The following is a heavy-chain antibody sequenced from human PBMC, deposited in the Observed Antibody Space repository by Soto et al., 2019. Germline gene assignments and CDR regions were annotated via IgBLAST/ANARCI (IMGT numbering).Heavy chain of an antibody. CDR2: INAGNGNT. D-gene: IGHD6-13*01. J-gene: IGHJ1*01. CDR1: GFTFTNYA. CDR3: AIEFNSLSSTWREYFQP. Sequence: ASVKVSCKASGFTFTNYAVHWVRQAPGQRPEWMGWINAGNGNTKCSQKFQDRVTLTRDTSASAAYMEMSSLRSEDTAVYYCAIEFNSLSSTWREYFQPRGQGTLVTVSA. V-gene: IGHV1-3*01.